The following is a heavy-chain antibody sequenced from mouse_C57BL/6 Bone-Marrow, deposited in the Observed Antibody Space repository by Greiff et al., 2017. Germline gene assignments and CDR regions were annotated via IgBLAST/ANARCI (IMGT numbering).Heavy chain of an antibody. J-gene: IGHJ4*01. CDR2: IHPNSGST. CDR1: GYTFTSYW. Sequence: VQLQQPGAELVKPGASVKLSCKASGYTFTSYWMHWVKQRPGQGLEWIGMIHPNSGSTNYNEKFKSKATLTVDKSSSTAYMQLSSLTSEDSAVYYCARYYYGSSMDYWGQGTSVTVSS. CDR3: ARYYYGSSMDY. D-gene: IGHD1-1*01. V-gene: IGHV1-64*01.